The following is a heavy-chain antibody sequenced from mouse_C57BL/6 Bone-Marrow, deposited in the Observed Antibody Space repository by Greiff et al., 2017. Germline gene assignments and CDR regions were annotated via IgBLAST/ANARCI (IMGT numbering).Heavy chain of an antibody. V-gene: IGHV7-3*01. J-gene: IGHJ4*01. CDR2: IRNKANGYTT. CDR1: GFTFTDYY. CDR3: ARYHGDYAMDY. Sequence: EVQLVESGGGLVQPGGSLSLSCAASGFTFTDYYMSWVRQPPGKALEWLGFIRNKANGYTTEYSASVKGRFTISRDNSQSILYLQMNALRAEDSATYYCARYHGDYAMDYWGQGTSVTVSS.